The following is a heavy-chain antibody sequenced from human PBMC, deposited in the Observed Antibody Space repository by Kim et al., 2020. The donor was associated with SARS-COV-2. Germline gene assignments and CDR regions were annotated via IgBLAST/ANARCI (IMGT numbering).Heavy chain of an antibody. V-gene: IGHV4-59*01. D-gene: IGHD3-3*01. CDR1: GGSMSGYY. CDR2: IHSGGSG. CDR3: AKYFCPDDRCATFHY. Sequence: SETLSLTCSVSGGSMSGYYWSWIRQSPGKGLEWIGYIHSGGSGNQNPSLKSRVTISVDTSKNQFSLKLHSVTSADTAVYYCAKYFCPDDRCATFHYWGQGNLVTVSS. J-gene: IGHJ4*02.